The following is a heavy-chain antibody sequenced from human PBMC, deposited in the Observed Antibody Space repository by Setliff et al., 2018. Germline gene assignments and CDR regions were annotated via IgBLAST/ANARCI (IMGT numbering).Heavy chain of an antibody. CDR1: GLPFSNSN. CDR3: ARWTTAFDY. CDR2: ISSISNYI. V-gene: IGHV3-21*01. J-gene: IGHJ4*02. Sequence: GGSLRLSCVASGLPFSNSNMNWVRQAPGEGLEWVSSISSISNYIYYADSVKGRFTISRDNSKNTLYLQMSSLKPEDTAVYYCARWTTAFDYWGQGTLVTVSS. D-gene: IGHD4-17*01.